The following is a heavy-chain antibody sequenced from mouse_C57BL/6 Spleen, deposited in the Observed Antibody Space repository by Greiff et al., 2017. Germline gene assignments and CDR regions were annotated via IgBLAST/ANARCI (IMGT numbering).Heavy chain of an antibody. D-gene: IGHD1-1*01. CDR1: GYTFTSYW. V-gene: IGHV1-52*01. CDR2: IDPSDSET. CDR3: ARPPYYYGSSYDYAMDY. J-gene: IGHJ4*01. Sequence: QVQLKQPGAELVRPGSSVKLSCKASGYTFTSYWMHWVKQRPIQGLEWIGNIDPSDSETHYNQKFKDKATLTVDKSSSTAYMQLSSLTSEDSAVYYCARPPYYYGSSYDYAMDYWGQGTSVTVSS.